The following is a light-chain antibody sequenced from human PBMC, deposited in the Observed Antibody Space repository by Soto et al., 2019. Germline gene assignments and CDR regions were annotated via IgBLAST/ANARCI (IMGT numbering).Light chain of an antibody. V-gene: IGKV1-5*01. CDR3: QQYHSYWT. CDR2: DAS. CDR1: QSISKW. Sequence: DIQMTQSPSTLSASVGDRVTMTCRASQSISKWLAWYQQKPGTAPKLLIYDASNLESGVPSRFSGSGSGTEFTLTIRSLQPDDFSTYYCQQYHSYWTFGQGTKVDIK. J-gene: IGKJ1*01.